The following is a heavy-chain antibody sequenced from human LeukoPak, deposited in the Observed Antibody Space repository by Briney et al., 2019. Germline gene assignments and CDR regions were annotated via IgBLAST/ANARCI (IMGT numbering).Heavy chain of an antibody. CDR1: GGTFSSYA. V-gene: IGHV1-69*10. J-gene: IGHJ6*03. Sequence: ASVKVSCKASGGTFSSYAISWVRQAPGQGLEWMGGIIPIFGIANYAQKFQGRVTITADKSTSTAYMELSSLRSEDTAVYYCARGPEGYYYYYYMDVWGKGTTVTVSS. CDR3: ARGPEGYYYYYYMDV. CDR2: IIPIFGIA.